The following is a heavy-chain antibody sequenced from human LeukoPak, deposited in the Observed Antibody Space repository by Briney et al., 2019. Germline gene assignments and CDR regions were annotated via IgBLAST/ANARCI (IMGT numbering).Heavy chain of an antibody. V-gene: IGHV3-74*01. J-gene: IGHJ4*02. CDR2: IRGDGSMT. CDR3: AASAYYVAAADAY. Sequence: PGGSLRLSCAASEFTFSAYWMHWVRQAPGKGLVWVSRIRGDGSMTNYADSVKGRFTISRDYSSNTLYLQMNSLRAEDTALYYCAASAYYVAAADAYWGQGTLVTVSS. D-gene: IGHD3-3*01. CDR1: EFTFSAYW.